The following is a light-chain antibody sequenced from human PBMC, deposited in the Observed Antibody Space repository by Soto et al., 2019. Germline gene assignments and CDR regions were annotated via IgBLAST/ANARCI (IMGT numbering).Light chain of an antibody. CDR2: GAS. J-gene: IGKJ1*01. CDR1: QSISSSY. Sequence: EIVLTQSPGTLSLSPGERATLSCRASQSISSSYLAWYQQKLGQAPRLLIYGASNRATGIPDWFSGSGSGTDFTLTISRLEPEDFAVYYCQQNGSSRTFGQGTKVEIK. CDR3: QQNGSSRT. V-gene: IGKV3-20*01.